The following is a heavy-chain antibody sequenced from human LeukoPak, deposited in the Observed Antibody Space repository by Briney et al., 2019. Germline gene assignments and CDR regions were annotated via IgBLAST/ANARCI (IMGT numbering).Heavy chain of an antibody. Sequence: SVKVSCKASGGTFSSYAISWVRQAPGQGLEWMGGIIPFLGIANYAQKFQGRVKITADKSTSTAYMELSSLRSEDTAVYYCARGRTTVTTSYILFDYWGQGTLVTVSS. CDR1: GGTFSSYA. V-gene: IGHV1-69*10. CDR2: IIPFLGIA. J-gene: IGHJ4*02. D-gene: IGHD4-17*01. CDR3: ARGRTTVTTSYILFDY.